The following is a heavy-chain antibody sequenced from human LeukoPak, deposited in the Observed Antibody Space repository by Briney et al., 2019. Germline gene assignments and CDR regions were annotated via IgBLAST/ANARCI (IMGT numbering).Heavy chain of an antibody. D-gene: IGHD3-3*01. J-gene: IGHJ4*02. CDR1: GFTFSSYG. Sequence: GGSLRLSCAASGFTFSSYGMHWVRQAPGKGLEGVAVIWYDGSNKYYADSVKGRFTISRDNSKNTLYLQMNSLRAEDTAVYYCARVGLRFLEWLFLDYWGQGTLVTVSS. V-gene: IGHV3-33*01. CDR2: IWYDGSNK. CDR3: ARVGLRFLEWLFLDY.